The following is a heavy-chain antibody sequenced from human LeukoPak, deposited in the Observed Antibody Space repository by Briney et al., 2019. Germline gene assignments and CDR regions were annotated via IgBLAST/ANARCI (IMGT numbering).Heavy chain of an antibody. V-gene: IGHV3-66*02. CDR2: IYSGGST. CDR3: ATIAARPGYNWFDP. Sequence: GGSLRLSCAASGFTFSSYAMSWVRQAPGKGLEWVSVIYSGGSTYYADSVKGRFTISRDNSKNTLYLQMNSLRAEDTAVYYCATIAARPGYNWFDPWGQGTLVTVSS. CDR1: GFTFSSYA. D-gene: IGHD6-6*01. J-gene: IGHJ5*02.